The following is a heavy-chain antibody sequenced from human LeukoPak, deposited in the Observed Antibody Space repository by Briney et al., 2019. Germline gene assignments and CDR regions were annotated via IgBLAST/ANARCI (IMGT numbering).Heavy chain of an antibody. Sequence: PGGSLRLSCAASGFTFSSYAMHWVRQAPGKGLEWVAVISYDGSNKYYADTVKGRFTISRDNSKNTLYLQMNSLRAEDTAVYYCARGSRIAAAGTFDPWGQGTLVTVSS. CDR2: ISYDGSNK. V-gene: IGHV3-30-3*01. J-gene: IGHJ5*02. CDR3: ARGSRIAAAGTFDP. D-gene: IGHD6-13*01. CDR1: GFTFSSYA.